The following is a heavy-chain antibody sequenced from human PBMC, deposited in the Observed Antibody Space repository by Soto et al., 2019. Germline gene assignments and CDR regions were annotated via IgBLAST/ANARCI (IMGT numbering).Heavy chain of an antibody. D-gene: IGHD3-3*01. CDR1: GFTFSSYA. J-gene: IGHJ6*02. CDR3: ARELVGLRFLEWLPTHFVYYGMDV. Sequence: HWRSLRLSCAAFGFTFSSYAIHWVRKAPCKGLEWVAVISYDGSNKYYADSVKGRFTISRDNSKNTLYLQMNSLRAEDTAVYYCARELVGLRFLEWLPTHFVYYGMDVWGQGTTVTVS. V-gene: IGHV3-30-3*01. CDR2: ISYDGSNK.